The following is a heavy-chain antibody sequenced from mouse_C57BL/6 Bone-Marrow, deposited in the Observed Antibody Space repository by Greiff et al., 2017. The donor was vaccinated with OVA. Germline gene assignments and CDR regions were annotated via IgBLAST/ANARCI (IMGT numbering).Heavy chain of an antibody. CDR1: GFTFSSYA. D-gene: IGHD2-1*01. CDR2: ISSGSVYI. J-gene: IGHJ4*01. Sequence: EVKLQESGEGLVKPGGSLKLSCAASGFTFSSYAMSWVRQTPEKRLEWVAYISSGSVYIYYADTVKGRFTISRDNARNTLYLQMSSLKSEDTAMYYCTRLLDAMDYWGQGTSVTVSS. CDR3: TRLLDAMDY. V-gene: IGHV5-9-1*02.